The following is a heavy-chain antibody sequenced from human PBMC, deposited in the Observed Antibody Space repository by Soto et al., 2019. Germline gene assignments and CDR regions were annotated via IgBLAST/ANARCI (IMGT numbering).Heavy chain of an antibody. Sequence: QVQLVESGGGVVQPGRSLRLSCAASGFTFSSYAIHWVRQAPGKGLEWVAVISYDGSNKYYADSVKGRFTISRDNSKNTLYLQMNSLRAEDTAVYYCARDEIAARPGYYYGMDVWGQGTTVTVSS. D-gene: IGHD6-6*01. V-gene: IGHV3-30-3*01. CDR2: ISYDGSNK. CDR3: ARDEIAARPGYYYGMDV. J-gene: IGHJ6*02. CDR1: GFTFSSYA.